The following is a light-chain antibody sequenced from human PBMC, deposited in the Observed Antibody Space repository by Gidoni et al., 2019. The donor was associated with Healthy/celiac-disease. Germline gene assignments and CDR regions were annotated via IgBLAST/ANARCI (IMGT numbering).Light chain of an antibody. V-gene: IGKV1-33*01. J-gene: IGKJ3*01. CDR3: QQYDDLPFT. Sequence: DIQMTQSPSSLSASVGDRVTITCQASQDISNYLNWYQQKPGKAPTILIYDASNLETGVPSRFSGSGSGTDFTFTISSLQPEDIATYYYQQYDDLPFTFGPXTKVDIK. CDR2: DAS. CDR1: QDISNY.